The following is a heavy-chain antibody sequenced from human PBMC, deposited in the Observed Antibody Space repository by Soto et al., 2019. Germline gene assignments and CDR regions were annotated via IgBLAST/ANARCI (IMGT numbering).Heavy chain of an antibody. CDR3: ARHGDPSWWLRAFDY. V-gene: IGHV4-39*01. CDR1: GGSLSSTSYY. Sequence: QLQLQESGPGLVKPSETLSLSCSVSGGSLSSTSYYWGWIRQPPGKGLEWIGSIDYSGSADYNPSLRSRVTMAFDMPKNQFSLTLTSVSAADAAVYYFARHGDPSWWLRAFDYWGQGTLVTVSS. J-gene: IGHJ4*02. D-gene: IGHD5-12*01. CDR2: IDYSGSA.